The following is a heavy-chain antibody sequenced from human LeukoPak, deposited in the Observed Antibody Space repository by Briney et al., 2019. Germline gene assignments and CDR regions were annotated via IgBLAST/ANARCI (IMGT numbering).Heavy chain of an antibody. Sequence: SETLSLTCTVSGGSISSYYWSWIRQPAGKGLEWIGRIYTSGSTNYNPSLKSRVTMSVDTSKNQFSLKLSSVTAADTAVYYCASTPITMVRGKASSHLDYYYYGMDVWGQGTTVTVSS. CDR3: ASTPITMVRGKASSHLDYYYYGMDV. CDR2: IYTSGST. CDR1: GGSISSYY. J-gene: IGHJ6*02. D-gene: IGHD3-10*01. V-gene: IGHV4-4*07.